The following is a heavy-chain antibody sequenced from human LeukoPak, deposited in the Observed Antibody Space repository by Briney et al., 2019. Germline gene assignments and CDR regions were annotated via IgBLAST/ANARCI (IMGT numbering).Heavy chain of an antibody. D-gene: IGHD2-21*02. V-gene: IGHV3-23*01. J-gene: IGHJ4*02. CDR3: AKVAYCGGDCSPGDY. CDR2: ISGSGGST. Sequence: GGSLRLSCAASGFTFSSCAMSWVRQPPGKGLEWVSAISGSGGSTYYADSVKGRFTISRDNSKNTLYLQMNSLRAEDTAVYYCAKVAYCGGDCSPGDYWGQGTLVTVSS. CDR1: GFTFSSCA.